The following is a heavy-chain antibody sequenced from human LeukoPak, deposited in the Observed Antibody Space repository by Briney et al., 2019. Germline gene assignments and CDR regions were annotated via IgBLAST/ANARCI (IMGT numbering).Heavy chain of an antibody. CDR2: INHSGST. CDR3: ARGLYYYGSGSYYPLYYYYGMDV. CDR1: GGSFSGYY. V-gene: IGHV4-34*01. Sequence: PSETLSLTCAVYGGSFSGYYWSWIRQPPGKGLEWIGEINHSGSTNYNPSLKSRVTISVDTSKNQFSLKLGSVTAADTAVYYCARGLYYYGSGSYYPLYYYYGMDVWGQGTTVTVSS. J-gene: IGHJ6*02. D-gene: IGHD3-10*01.